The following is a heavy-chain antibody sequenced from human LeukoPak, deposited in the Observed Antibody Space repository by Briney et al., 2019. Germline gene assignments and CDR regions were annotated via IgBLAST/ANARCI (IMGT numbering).Heavy chain of an antibody. J-gene: IGHJ5*02. Sequence: SGGSRRLSCAASGFTFSSYSMNWVRQAPGKGLEWVSYISSSSSYIYYADSVKGRCTISRDHAKNSLYLPMNSLRAEDTAVYYCARDRWEQSTNWFDPWGQGTLVTVSS. CDR2: ISSSSSYI. CDR3: ARDRWEQSTNWFDP. CDR1: GFTFSSYS. D-gene: IGHD1-26*01. V-gene: IGHV3-21*01.